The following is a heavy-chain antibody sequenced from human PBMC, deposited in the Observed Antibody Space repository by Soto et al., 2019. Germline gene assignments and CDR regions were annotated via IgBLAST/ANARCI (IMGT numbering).Heavy chain of an antibody. CDR1: GFTFSNYA. V-gene: IGHV3-30-3*01. CDR3: ARAYSSSSRSSSWFDP. D-gene: IGHD6-6*01. Sequence: GGSLRLSCAGSGFTFSNYAIHWVRQAPGKGLEWVAVISYDGDNEYYADSVKGRFTISRDNSKNTLYLQMNSLGLEDTAVYYCARAYSSSSRSSSWFDPWGQGTLVTVSS. J-gene: IGHJ5*02. CDR2: ISYDGDNE.